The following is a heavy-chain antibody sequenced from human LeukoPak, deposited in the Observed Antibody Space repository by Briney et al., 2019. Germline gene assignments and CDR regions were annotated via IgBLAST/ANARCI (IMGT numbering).Heavy chain of an antibody. Sequence: SETLSLTCAVYGGSFSGYYWSWIRQPPRKGLEWIGEINHSGSTNYNPSLKSRVNISVDTSKNQFSLKLSSVTAADTAVYYCARANPKAVAGTKGDNWFDPWGQGTLVTVSS. D-gene: IGHD6-19*01. CDR1: GGSFSGYY. CDR3: ARANPKAVAGTKGDNWFDP. CDR2: INHSGST. V-gene: IGHV4-34*01. J-gene: IGHJ5*02.